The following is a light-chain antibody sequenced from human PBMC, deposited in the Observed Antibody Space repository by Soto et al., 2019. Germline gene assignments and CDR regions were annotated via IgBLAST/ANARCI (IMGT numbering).Light chain of an antibody. V-gene: IGLV2-14*01. CDR2: EVS. J-gene: IGLJ1*01. Sequence: QYALTQPASVSGSPGQSITISCTGTSSDVGGYNYVSWYQQHPGKAPKLMIYEVSNRPSGVSNRFSGSKSGNTASLTISGLQAEDEADYYCSSYTSSSTPYVFGTGTKQTVL. CDR1: SSDVGGYNY. CDR3: SSYTSSSTPYV.